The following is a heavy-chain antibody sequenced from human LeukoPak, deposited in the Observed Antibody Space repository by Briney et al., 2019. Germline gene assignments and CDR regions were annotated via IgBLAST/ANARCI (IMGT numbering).Heavy chain of an antibody. Sequence: GGSLRLSCAASGFTFSGYSMNWVRQAPGKGLEWVSSISSSSSYIYYADSVKGRFTISRDNAKNSLYLQMNSLRAEDTAVYYCAREGYDILTGDALDIWGQGTMVTVSS. CDR1: GFTFSGYS. CDR2: ISSSSSYI. D-gene: IGHD3-9*01. V-gene: IGHV3-21*01. CDR3: AREGYDILTGDALDI. J-gene: IGHJ3*02.